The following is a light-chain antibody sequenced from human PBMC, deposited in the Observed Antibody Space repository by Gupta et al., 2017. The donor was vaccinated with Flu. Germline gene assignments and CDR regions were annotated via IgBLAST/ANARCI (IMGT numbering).Light chain of an antibody. CDR1: SSNIGAGYD. V-gene: IGLV1-40*01. Sequence: QSVLTQPPSVSGAPGQRVTISCTGSSSNIGAGYDVPWYQQLPGTAPKVLIYGSSNRPSGVPDRFFGSKSGTSASLAITGLQAEDEADYYCQSYDTSLSDWVFGGGTKVTAL. CDR3: QSYDTSLSDWV. J-gene: IGLJ3*02. CDR2: GSS.